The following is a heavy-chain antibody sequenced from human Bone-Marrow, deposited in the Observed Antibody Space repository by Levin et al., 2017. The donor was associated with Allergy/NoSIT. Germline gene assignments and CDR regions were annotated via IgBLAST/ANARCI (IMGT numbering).Heavy chain of an antibody. D-gene: IGHD1-20*01. CDR2: FDPEEGET. V-gene: IGHV1-24*01. CDR3: TTELNDDTWNGLAFDI. CDR1: GDTLSQLS. J-gene: IGHJ3*02. Sequence: ASVKVSCKVSGDTLSQLSIHWVRQAPGKGPEWMGGFDPEEGETIYTQKFQGRVTMTEDPSTDIAYMELNSLKSDDTAVYYCTTELNDDTWNGLAFDIWGQGTMVTVS.